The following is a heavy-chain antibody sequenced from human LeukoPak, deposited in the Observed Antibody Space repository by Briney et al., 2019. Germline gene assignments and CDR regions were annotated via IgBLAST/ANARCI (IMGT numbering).Heavy chain of an antibody. CDR1: GFTFSSYS. CDR3: AREYGSGSLDY. CDR2: ISSSTNYI. V-gene: IGHV3-21*01. Sequence: GGSLRFSCAASGFTFSSYSMNWVRQGPGKGLEWVSSISSSTNYIFYADSVKGRFTISRDNAKNSLYLQMNGLRAEDTAVYYCAREYGSGSLDYWGQGTLVTVSA. D-gene: IGHD3-10*01. J-gene: IGHJ4*02.